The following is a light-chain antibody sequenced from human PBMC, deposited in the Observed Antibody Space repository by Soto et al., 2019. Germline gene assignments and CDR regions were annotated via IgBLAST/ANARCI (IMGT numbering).Light chain of an antibody. J-gene: IGLJ3*02. CDR3: CSYVDTDTWV. CDR1: NSDVGGYNY. V-gene: IGLV2-11*01. CDR2: GVS. Sequence: QSVLTQPRSVSGSPGQSVTISCTGTNSDVGGYNYVSWYQQYPGKAPKLMISGVSERPSGVPDRFSGSKSGNTASLTISGLRAEDEADYYCCSYVDTDTWVFGGGTKVTVL.